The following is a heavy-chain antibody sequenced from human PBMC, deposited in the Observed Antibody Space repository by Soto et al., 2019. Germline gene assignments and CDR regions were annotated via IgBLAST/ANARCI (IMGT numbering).Heavy chain of an antibody. CDR1: GFTVSSKY. Sequence: PGGSLILSCAASGFTVSSKYMSWVRQAPGKGLEWVSLIGSGGRTYYADSVKGRFTISRDNSKNTLYLQMNSLRAEDTAVYYCAKTMGDSSGYYYDPIDYWGQGTLVTVSS. D-gene: IGHD3-22*01. CDR3: AKTMGDSSGYYYDPIDY. V-gene: IGHV3-66*01. CDR2: IGSGGRT. J-gene: IGHJ4*02.